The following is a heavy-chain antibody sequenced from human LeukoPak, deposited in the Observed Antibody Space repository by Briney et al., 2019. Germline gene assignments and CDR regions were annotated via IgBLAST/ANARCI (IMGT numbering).Heavy chain of an antibody. CDR3: ARGENYGSGSYYKVRYYYYYMDV. CDR1: GGTFSSDT. Sequence: SVKVSCKASGGTFSSDTISSVRQAPAQGLEWMGRIIPILGIANYAQKFQGRVTITADKSTSTAYMELSSLRSEDTAVYYCARGENYGSGSYYKVRYYYYYMDVWGKGTTVTVSS. CDR2: IIPILGIA. J-gene: IGHJ6*03. V-gene: IGHV1-69*02. D-gene: IGHD3-10*01.